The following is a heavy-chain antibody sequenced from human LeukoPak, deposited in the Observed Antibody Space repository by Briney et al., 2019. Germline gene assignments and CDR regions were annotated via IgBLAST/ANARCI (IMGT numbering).Heavy chain of an antibody. J-gene: IGHJ4*02. Sequence: GGSLRLSCAASGFTFSSTSMSWVRQAPGKGLEWVAVTVGGGDGTYYADSVKGRFTISRDNSNNTLYLQMNSLRDEDTAVYYCARDTYYYDSSGYYWGQGTLVTVSS. CDR2: TVGGGDGT. D-gene: IGHD3-22*01. CDR3: ARDTYYYDSSGYY. CDR1: GFTFSSTS. V-gene: IGHV3-23*01.